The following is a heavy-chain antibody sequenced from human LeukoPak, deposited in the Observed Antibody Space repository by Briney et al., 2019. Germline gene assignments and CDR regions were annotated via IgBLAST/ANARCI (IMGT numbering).Heavy chain of an antibody. CDR2: IYYSGST. CDR1: GGSISSYY. V-gene: IGHV4-59*12. Sequence: SSETLSLTCTVSGGSISSYYWSWIRQPPGKGLEWIGYIYYSGSTNYNTSLKSRVTISVDKSKNQFSLKLSSVTATDTTVYYCAAPREHTNDAFDIWGQGTMVTVSS. CDR3: AAPREHTNDAFDI. J-gene: IGHJ3*02. D-gene: IGHD1/OR15-1a*01.